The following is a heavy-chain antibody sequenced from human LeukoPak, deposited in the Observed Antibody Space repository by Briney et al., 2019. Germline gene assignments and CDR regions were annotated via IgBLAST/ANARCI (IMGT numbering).Heavy chain of an antibody. CDR1: GGSVSSYY. V-gene: IGHV4-4*08. CDR3: ARGNRGWLPRVFDY. Sequence: PSETLSLTCSVSGGSVSSYYWSWIRQSPGKGLEWIGYIHNSGRTNYNPSLKSRVTGFVDTSKNQFSLKLSSVTAADTAVYYCARGNRGWLPRVFDYWGQGTLVTVSS. D-gene: IGHD1-14*01. CDR2: IHNSGRT. J-gene: IGHJ4*02.